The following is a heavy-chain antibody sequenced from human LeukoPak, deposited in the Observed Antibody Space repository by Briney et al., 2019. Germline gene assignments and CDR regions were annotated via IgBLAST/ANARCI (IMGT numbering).Heavy chain of an antibody. CDR3: ARSFRGDHDY. CDR2: IYHSGST. CDR1: GGSISSGGYY. J-gene: IGHJ4*02. D-gene: IGHD3-10*01. V-gene: IGHV4-30-2*01. Sequence: PSETLSLTCTVSGGSISSGGYYWSWIRQPPGKGLEWIGYIYHSGSTYYNPSLKSRVTISVDTSKNQFSLKLSSVTAADTAVYYCARSFRGDHDYWGQGTLVTVSS.